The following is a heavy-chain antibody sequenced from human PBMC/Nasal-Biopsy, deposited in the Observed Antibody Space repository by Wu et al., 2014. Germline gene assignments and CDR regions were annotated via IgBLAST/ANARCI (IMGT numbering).Heavy chain of an antibody. J-gene: IGHJ6*03. D-gene: IGHD4-17*01. CDR1: GFAIGDYN. V-gene: IGHV3-30*03. Sequence: LRLSCAASGFAIGDYNLHWVRQPPGEGLEWVAVLSHEKDYTFYGDSVKGRFTISRDNSKSTLDLQMSSLRPEDTAVYYCARDGVTKRYNTYYHMDVWGKRDHGQRLL. CDR2: LSHEKDYT. CDR3: ARDGVTKRYNTYYHMDV.